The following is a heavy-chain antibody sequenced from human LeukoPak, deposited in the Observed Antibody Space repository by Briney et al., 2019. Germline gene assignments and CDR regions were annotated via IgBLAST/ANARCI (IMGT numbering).Heavy chain of an antibody. J-gene: IGHJ4*02. CDR3: ARDENGDYALDY. CDR1: GFTFSSYA. D-gene: IGHD4-17*01. Sequence: GGSLRLSCAASGFTFSSYAMRWVRQAPGKGLEWVAVISYDGSNKYYADSVKGRFTIPRDNSKNTLYLQMNSLRAEDTAVYYCARDENGDYALDYWGQGTLVTVSS. CDR2: ISYDGSNK. V-gene: IGHV3-30-3*01.